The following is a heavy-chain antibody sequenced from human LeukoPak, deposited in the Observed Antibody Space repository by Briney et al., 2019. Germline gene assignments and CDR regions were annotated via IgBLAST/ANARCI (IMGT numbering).Heavy chain of an antibody. V-gene: IGHV4-39*01. CDR1: GGSISSSSYY. Sequence: SETLSLTCTVSGGSISSSSYYWGWIRQAPGKGLEWIGNIYYRGGTYYNPSLKSRVTMSVDTSKNQFSLKLSSVTAADTAVYYWARRDYSGSYFDYGGEGTLVTVS. J-gene: IGHJ4*02. D-gene: IGHD1-26*01. CDR2: IYYRGGT. CDR3: ARRDYSGSYFDY.